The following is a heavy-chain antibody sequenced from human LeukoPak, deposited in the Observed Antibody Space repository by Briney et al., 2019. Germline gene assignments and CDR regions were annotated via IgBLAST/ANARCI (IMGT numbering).Heavy chain of an antibody. CDR2: INHSGST. Sequence: SETLSLTCAVYGGSFSGYYWSWIRQPPGKGLEWIGEINHSGSTNYNPSLKSRVTISVDTSKNQFSLKLSSVTAADTAVYYCARASNSRGYWGQGTLVTVSS. V-gene: IGHV4-34*01. D-gene: IGHD4-11*01. CDR3: ARASNSRGY. CDR1: GGSFSGYY. J-gene: IGHJ4*02.